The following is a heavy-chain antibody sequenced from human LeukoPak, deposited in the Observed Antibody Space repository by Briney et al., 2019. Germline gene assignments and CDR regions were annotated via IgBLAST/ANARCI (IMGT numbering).Heavy chain of an antibody. CDR1: GGSMTNYW. J-gene: IGHJ6*02. V-gene: IGHV4-59*01. D-gene: IGHD5-18*01. CDR3: ARRRIQLWLGYYYYYGMDV. CDR2: IYYGGST. Sequence: PSETLSLTCTVSGGSMTNYWWSWIRQSPGKGLEWFGYIYYGGSTNYNPSLKSRVTISVDTSKNQLSLKLSSVTTADTAVYYCARRRIQLWLGYYYYYGMDVWGQGTTVTVSS.